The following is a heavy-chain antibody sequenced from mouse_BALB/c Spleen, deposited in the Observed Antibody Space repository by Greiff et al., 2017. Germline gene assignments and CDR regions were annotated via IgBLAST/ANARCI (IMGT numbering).Heavy chain of an antibody. V-gene: IGHV5-17*02. D-gene: IGHD1-1*01. CDR2: ISSGSGTI. CDR3: TRSASSGFDY. CDR1: GFTFSSFG. Sequence: EVMLVESGGGLVQPGGSLKLSCAASGFTFSSFGMHWVRQAPEKGLEWVAYISSGSGTIYYADTVKGRFTISRGNPNNTLFMQMTSLRSEDTAMYCCTRSASSGFDYWGQGATLAVSS. J-gene: IGHJ2*01.